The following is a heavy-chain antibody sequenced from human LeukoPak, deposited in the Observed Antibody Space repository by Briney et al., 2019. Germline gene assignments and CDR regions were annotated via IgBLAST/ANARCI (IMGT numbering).Heavy chain of an antibody. V-gene: IGHV3-33*03. D-gene: IGHD5-18*01. CDR3: VRVHVGTDMVDIDY. CDR1: GFTFSSYG. Sequence: GGSLRLSCAASGFTFSSYGMHWVRQAPGMGLEWVAIIWYDGNNKYYADSVKGRFTTSRDTAKNTLYLQMNSLRAEDTAVYYCVRVHVGTDMVDIDYWGQGTLVTVSS. J-gene: IGHJ4*02. CDR2: IWYDGNNK.